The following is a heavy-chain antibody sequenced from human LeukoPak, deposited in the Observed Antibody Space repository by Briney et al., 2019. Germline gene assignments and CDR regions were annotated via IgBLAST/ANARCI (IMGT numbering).Heavy chain of an antibody. D-gene: IGHD6-19*01. J-gene: IGHJ4*02. CDR1: GFTFSSYG. CDR3: AKQRSGGSGWCMDY. V-gene: IGHV3-30*18. Sequence: SGGSLRLSCAASGFTFSSYGMHWVRQAPGKGLEWVAVISYDGSHEYYADSVKGRFTISRDDSKNTLYLQMNSLRAEDTAVYYCAKQRSGGSGWCMDYWGQGTLVTVSS. CDR2: ISYDGSHE.